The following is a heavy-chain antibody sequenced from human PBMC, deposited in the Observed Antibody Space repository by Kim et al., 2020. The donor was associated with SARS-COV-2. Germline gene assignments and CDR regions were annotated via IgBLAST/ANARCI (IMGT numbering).Heavy chain of an antibody. CDR3: ASGVGDSRPWGMDV. Sequence: SETLSLTCTVSGGSISSGGYYWSWIRQHPGKGLEWIGYIYYSGSTYYNPSLKSRVTISVDTSKNQFSLKLSSVTAADTAVYYCASGVGDSRPWGMDVWGQGTTVTVSS. J-gene: IGHJ6*02. V-gene: IGHV4-31*03. D-gene: IGHD3-22*01. CDR2: IYYSGST. CDR1: GGSISSGGYY.